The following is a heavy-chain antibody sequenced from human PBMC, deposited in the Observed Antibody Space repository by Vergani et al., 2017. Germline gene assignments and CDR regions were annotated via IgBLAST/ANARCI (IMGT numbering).Heavy chain of an antibody. Sequence: QVQLQESGPGLVKPSETLSLTCAVSYYSISSAYYWGWIRQTPGKGLEWIGSIYHSGSTSYNPSLKSRVTISVDTSKNQFSLKLTSVTAADTAVYYCARQVGYSYGHDFWGQGTLVIVSS. CDR1: YYSISSAYY. J-gene: IGHJ4*02. D-gene: IGHD5-18*01. CDR2: IYHSGST. V-gene: IGHV4-38-2*01. CDR3: ARQVGYSYGHDF.